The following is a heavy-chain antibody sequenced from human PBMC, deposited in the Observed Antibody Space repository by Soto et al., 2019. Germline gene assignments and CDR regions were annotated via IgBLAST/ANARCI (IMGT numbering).Heavy chain of an antibody. V-gene: IGHV1-69*02. CDR2: IIPILGIA. CDR1: GGTFSSYT. Sequence: ASVKVSCKASGGTFSSYTISWVRQAPGQGLEWMGRIIPILGIANYAQKFQGRVTITADKSTSTAYMELSSLRSEDTAVYYCAALSGSGYSVYWGQGTLVTVSS. J-gene: IGHJ4*02. CDR3: AALSGSGYSVY. D-gene: IGHD3-22*01.